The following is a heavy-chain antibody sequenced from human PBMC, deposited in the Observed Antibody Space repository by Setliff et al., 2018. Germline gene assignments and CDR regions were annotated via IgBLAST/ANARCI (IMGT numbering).Heavy chain of an antibody. CDR1: GGSISSGDYY. V-gene: IGHV4-30-4*08. CDR3: ARESRYYYDNLGTLDY. CDR2: IYSSGST. J-gene: IGHJ4*02. Sequence: SETLSLTCTVSGGSISSGDYYWSWIRQPPGKGLEWIGYIYSSGSTYYNPSLKRRVSISVDTSKNQFSLKLSSVTAADTAVYYCARESRYYYDNLGTLDYWGQGTLVTVSS. D-gene: IGHD3-22*01.